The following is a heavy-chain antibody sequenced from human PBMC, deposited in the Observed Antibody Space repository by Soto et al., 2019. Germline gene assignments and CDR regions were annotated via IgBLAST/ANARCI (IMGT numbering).Heavy chain of an antibody. J-gene: IGHJ4*02. CDR1: GFSFSSYA. Sequence: EVQLLESGGGLEQPGGSLRLSCAASGFSFSSYAMAWVRQAPGKGLEWVSAISSGGGRIYYADSVKGRFTISRDNSKNTLFLQMNSLRAEDMAVFYCAKAPHASDYAGRGFDFWGQGTLVTVSS. CDR3: AKAPHASDYAGRGFDF. D-gene: IGHD5-12*01. CDR2: ISSGGGRI. V-gene: IGHV3-23*01.